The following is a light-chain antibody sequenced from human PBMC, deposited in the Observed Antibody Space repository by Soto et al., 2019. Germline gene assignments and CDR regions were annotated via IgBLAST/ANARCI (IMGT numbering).Light chain of an antibody. J-gene: IGKJ5*01. CDR2: DAS. V-gene: IGKV1-39*01. CDR1: QSISGY. Sequence: DIQVTQSPSSLSASVGDRVTISCRASQSISGYLNWYQQKPGKAPKILIFDASSLQSGVPSRFSGRGSGSEYTLTISSLQPEDLATYFCQHSYSNFPITFGQGTRLEIK. CDR3: QHSYSNFPIT.